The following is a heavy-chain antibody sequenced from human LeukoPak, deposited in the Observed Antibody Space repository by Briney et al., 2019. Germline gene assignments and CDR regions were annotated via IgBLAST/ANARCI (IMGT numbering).Heavy chain of an antibody. V-gene: IGHV3-7*01. CDR3: ARVIAPRVRGVTSVPYYFDY. D-gene: IGHD3-10*01. Sequence: GGSLRLSCAASGFTFSSYWMSWVRQAPGKGLEWVANIKQDGSEKYYVDSLKGRFTISKDNAKNSLYLQMNSLRAEDTAVYYCARVIAPRVRGVTSVPYYFDYWAREPWSPSPQ. J-gene: IGHJ4*02. CDR1: GFTFSSYW. CDR2: IKQDGSEK.